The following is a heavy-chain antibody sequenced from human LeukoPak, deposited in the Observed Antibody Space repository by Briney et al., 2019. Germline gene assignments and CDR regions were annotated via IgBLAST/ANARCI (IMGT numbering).Heavy chain of an antibody. CDR1: GGTFSSYA. J-gene: IGHJ5*02. CDR3: ARDRGGSSWYNWFDP. Sequence: SVKVSCKASGGTFSSYAISWVRQAPGQGLEWMGGIIPIFGTADYAQKFQGRVTITTDESTSTAYMELSSLRSEDTAVYYCARDRGGSSWYNWFDPWGQGTLVTVSS. CDR2: IIPIFGTA. V-gene: IGHV1-69*05. D-gene: IGHD6-13*01.